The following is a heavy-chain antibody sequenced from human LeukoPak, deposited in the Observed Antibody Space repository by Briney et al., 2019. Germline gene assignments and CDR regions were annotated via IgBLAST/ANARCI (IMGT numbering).Heavy chain of an antibody. Sequence: ASVKVSCKASGYTFTGYYMHWVRQAPGQGLEWMGWINPDSGDTNYAQKFQGRVTMTRDTSISTAYMELSRLRSDDTAVYYCARDPLGYSSSPSGYWGQGTLVTVSS. V-gene: IGHV1-2*02. D-gene: IGHD6-13*01. CDR3: ARDPLGYSSSPSGY. CDR2: INPDSGDT. J-gene: IGHJ4*02. CDR1: GYTFTGYY.